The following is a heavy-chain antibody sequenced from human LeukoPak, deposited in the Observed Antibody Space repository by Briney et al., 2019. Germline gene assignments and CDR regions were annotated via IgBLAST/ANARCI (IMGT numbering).Heavy chain of an antibody. J-gene: IGHJ4*02. V-gene: IGHV3-21*01. CDR2: ISSSSSYI. CDR1: GFTFSSYS. D-gene: IGHD1-26*01. Sequence: GGSLRLSCAASGFTFSSYSMNWVRQAPGKGLEWVSSISSSSSYIYYADTVKGRFTISRDNAKNSLYLQMNSLRAEDTAVYYCARDGADWSYWSFDYWGQGTLVTVSS. CDR3: ARDGADWSYWSFDY.